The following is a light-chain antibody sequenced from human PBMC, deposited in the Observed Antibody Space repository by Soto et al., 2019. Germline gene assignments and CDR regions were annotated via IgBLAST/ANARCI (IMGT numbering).Light chain of an antibody. CDR1: QSVSNNY. CDR3: QQYGSPGT. Sequence: EIVLTQSPGTLSLSPGERATLSCRASQSVSNNYLACYQQKPGQAPTLLIYGASNRATAIPDRFSGSGSGTEFTLTISRLEPEDFAVYYCQQYGSPGTFGQGTKVDIK. CDR2: GAS. V-gene: IGKV3-20*01. J-gene: IGKJ1*01.